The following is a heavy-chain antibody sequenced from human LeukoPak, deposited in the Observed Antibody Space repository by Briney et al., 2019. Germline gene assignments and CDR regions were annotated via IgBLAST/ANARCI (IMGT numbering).Heavy chain of an antibody. CDR2: ISDSGDYT. CDR1: GFTFTNYA. J-gene: IGHJ4*02. CDR3: AKDTSIGKYCTNGVCSPFDY. V-gene: IGHV3-23*01. D-gene: IGHD2-8*01. Sequence: GSLRLSCAASGFTFTNYAMSWVRPAPGQGLEWVSVISDSGDYTSYADSVRGRFTISRDNSRNTLYLQMISLRPEDTAVYYCAKDTSIGKYCTNGVCSPFDYWGQGTLVTVSS.